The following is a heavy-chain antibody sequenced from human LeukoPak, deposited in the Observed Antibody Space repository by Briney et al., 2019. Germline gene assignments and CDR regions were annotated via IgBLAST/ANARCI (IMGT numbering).Heavy chain of an antibody. V-gene: IGHV3-13*01. CDR3: ARGRGYYMDV. CDR2: IGTAGYT. Sequence: SGGSLRLSCAASGFTFSSYDMHWVRQATGKGLEWVSVIGTAGYTYYPGSVKGRFTISRENAKNSLYLQMNSLRAGDTAVYYCARGRGYYMDVWGKGTTVTVSS. CDR1: GFTFSSYD. J-gene: IGHJ6*03.